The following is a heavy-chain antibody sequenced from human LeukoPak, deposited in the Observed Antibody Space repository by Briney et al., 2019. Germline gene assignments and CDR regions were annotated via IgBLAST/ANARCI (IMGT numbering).Heavy chain of an antibody. CDR1: GGSVSSGDYY. J-gene: IGHJ4*02. V-gene: IGHV4-30-4*08. Sequence: PSQTLSLTCTVSGGSVSSGDYYWSWIRQPPGRGLEWIGYIYYSGSTYYNPSLKSRVTISVYTSKNQFSLKLSSVTAADTAVYYCARGEAGELLFDFWGQGTLVTVSS. CDR2: IYYSGST. CDR3: ARGEAGELLFDF. D-gene: IGHD1-26*01.